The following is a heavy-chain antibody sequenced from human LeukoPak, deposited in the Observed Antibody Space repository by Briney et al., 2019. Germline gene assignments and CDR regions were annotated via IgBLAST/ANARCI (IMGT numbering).Heavy chain of an antibody. CDR2: IYASGSV. Sequence: SETLSLTCSVSRGSINNYYWTWIRQPAGKGLEWIGRIYASGSVKYNPSLMSRLTMSVDMSKNQFSLRLTSVTAADTATYYCARVGLSAANNPFHFDYWGQGTQVIVSS. J-gene: IGHJ4*02. D-gene: IGHD6-13*01. V-gene: IGHV4-4*07. CDR1: RGSINNYY. CDR3: ARVGLSAANNPFHFDY.